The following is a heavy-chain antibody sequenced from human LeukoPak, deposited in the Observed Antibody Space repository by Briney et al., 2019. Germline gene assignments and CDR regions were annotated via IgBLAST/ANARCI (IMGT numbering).Heavy chain of an antibody. CDR3: AKGYGSGWYVFDY. V-gene: IGHV3-30*18. D-gene: IGHD6-19*01. CDR1: GFTFSSYG. Sequence: PGGSLRLSCAASGFTFSSYGMHWVRQAPGKGLEWVAVISYDGSNKYYADSVKGRFTISRDNSKNTLYLQMNSLRAEDTAVYYCAKGYGSGWYVFDYWGQGTLVTVSS. J-gene: IGHJ4*02. CDR2: ISYDGSNK.